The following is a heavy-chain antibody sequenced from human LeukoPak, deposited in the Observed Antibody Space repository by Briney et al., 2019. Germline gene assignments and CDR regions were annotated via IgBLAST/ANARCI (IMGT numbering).Heavy chain of an antibody. CDR2: ISGSGGST. D-gene: IGHD3-10*01. V-gene: IGHV3-23*01. J-gene: IGHJ4*02. Sequence: GGSLRLSCAASGFTFSSYAMSWVRQAPGKGLEWVSSISGSGGSTYYADSVKGRFTISRDNSKNTLFLQMNSLRAEDTAVYYCAKTYSGSGSYYKGFDYWGQGTLVTVSS. CDR3: AKTYSGSGSYYKGFDY. CDR1: GFTFSSYA.